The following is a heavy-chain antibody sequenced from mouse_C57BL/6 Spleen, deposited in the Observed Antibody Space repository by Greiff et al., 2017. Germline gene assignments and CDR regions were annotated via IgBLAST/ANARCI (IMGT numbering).Heavy chain of an antibody. Sequence: VQLQQSGPELVKPGASVKIPCKASGYTFTDYNMDWVKQSHGKSLEWIGDINPNNGGTIYNQKFKGKATLTVDKSSSTAYMELRSLTSEDTAVYDCARGGTGIRRYWYFDVWGTGTTVTVSS. J-gene: IGHJ1*03. CDR1: GYTFTDYN. CDR3: ARGGTGIRRYWYFDV. V-gene: IGHV1-18*01. D-gene: IGHD2-12*01. CDR2: INPNNGGT.